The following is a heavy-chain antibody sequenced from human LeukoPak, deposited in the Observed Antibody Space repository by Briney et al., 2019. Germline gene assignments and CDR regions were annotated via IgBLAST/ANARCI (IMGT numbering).Heavy chain of an antibody. V-gene: IGHV1-69*04. CDR1: GGTFSSYA. Sequence: ASVKVSCKASGGTFSSYAISWVRQAPGQGLEWMGRIILILGIANYAQKFQGRVTITADESTSTAYMQLSSLRSEDTAVYYCARAVRRYYDFWSGYTPPAYYYYMDVWGKGTTVTVSS. CDR3: ARAVRRYYDFWSGYTPPAYYYYMDV. CDR2: IILILGIA. D-gene: IGHD3-3*01. J-gene: IGHJ6*03.